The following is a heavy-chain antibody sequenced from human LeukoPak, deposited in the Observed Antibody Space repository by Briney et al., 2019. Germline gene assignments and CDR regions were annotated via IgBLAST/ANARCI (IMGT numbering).Heavy chain of an antibody. V-gene: IGHV3-23*01. Sequence: GGSLRLSCAASGFTVSSNYMSWVRQAPGRGLECVSVISGGGDRTYYAETVRGRFTISRDNSKDTLYLQMSSPRADDTAIYYCAKGHSAYGTGFDYWGQGTLVTVSS. CDR3: AKGHSAYGTGFDY. J-gene: IGHJ4*02. CDR1: GFTVSSNY. CDR2: ISGGGDRT. D-gene: IGHD5-12*01.